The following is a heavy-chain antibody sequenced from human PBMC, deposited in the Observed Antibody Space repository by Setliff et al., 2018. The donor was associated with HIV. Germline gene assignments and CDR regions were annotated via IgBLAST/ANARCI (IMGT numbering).Heavy chain of an antibody. CDR1: GGTFSSHA. CDR3: VRGVQSPPHYSYYYMDV. J-gene: IGHJ6*03. CDR2: IIPIFATA. Sequence: ASVKVSCKASGGTFSSHAISWVRQAPGQGLEWMGGIIPIFATANYAQRFQGKVTITADKSTSTAYMELTSLRFDDTAMYYCVRGVQSPPHYSYYYMDVWG. D-gene: IGHD3-3*01. V-gene: IGHV1-69*06.